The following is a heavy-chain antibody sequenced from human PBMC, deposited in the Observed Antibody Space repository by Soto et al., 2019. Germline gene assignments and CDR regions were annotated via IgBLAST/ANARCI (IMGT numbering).Heavy chain of an antibody. J-gene: IGHJ6*02. V-gene: IGHV1-69*13. D-gene: IGHD2-2*02. CDR2: IIPIFGTA. CDR3: AASSFVVVPAPILYYYYGMDV. Sequence: ASVKLSCKESRGSFSSNAISWVRQATGQGLEWMGGIIPIFGTANYAQKFQGRVTITADESTSTAYMELSSLRSEDTAVYYCAASSFVVVPAPILYYYYGMDVWGQGTTVTVSS. CDR1: RGSFSSNA.